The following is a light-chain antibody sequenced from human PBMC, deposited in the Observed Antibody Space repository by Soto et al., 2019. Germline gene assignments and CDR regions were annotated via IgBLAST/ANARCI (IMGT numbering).Light chain of an antibody. CDR1: QSVSSY. J-gene: IGKJ2*01. Sequence: EIVLTQSPATLSLSPGERATLSCRASQSVSSYLAWYQQKPGQAPRLLIYDASNRAAGIPARFSGSGSGTDFTLTIGRLEPEAFAFYYCQPRSNWLPDTFGQGTKLEIK. V-gene: IGKV3-11*01. CDR3: QPRSNWLPDT. CDR2: DAS.